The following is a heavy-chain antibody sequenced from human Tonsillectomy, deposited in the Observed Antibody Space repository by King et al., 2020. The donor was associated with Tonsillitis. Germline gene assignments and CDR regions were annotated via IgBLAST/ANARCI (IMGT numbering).Heavy chain of an antibody. CDR3: ARDKAPLSIGAPDY. J-gene: IGHJ4*02. Sequence: QLVQSGGGLVKPGGSLRLSCAASGFTFISYSMNWVRQAPGKGLEWVSSISSSSSYIYYADSVKGRFTISRDNAKNSLYLQMNSLRAEDTAVYYCARDKAPLSIGAPDYWGQGTLVTVSS. CDR2: ISSSSSYI. CDR1: GFTFISYS. D-gene: IGHD6-6*01. V-gene: IGHV3-21*01.